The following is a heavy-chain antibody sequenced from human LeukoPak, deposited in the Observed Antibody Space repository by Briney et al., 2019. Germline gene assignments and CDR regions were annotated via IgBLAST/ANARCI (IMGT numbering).Heavy chain of an antibody. D-gene: IGHD6-13*01. V-gene: IGHV3-21*01. CDR2: ISSSSSYI. CDR1: GFTFSSYS. CDR3: ARDFLGSWYKEDY. J-gene: IGHJ4*02. Sequence: GGSLRLSCAASGFTFSSYSMNWVRQAPGKGLEWVSSISSSSSYIYYADSAKGRFTISRDNAKNSLYLQMNSLRAEDTAVYYCARDFLGSWYKEDYWGQGTLVTVSS.